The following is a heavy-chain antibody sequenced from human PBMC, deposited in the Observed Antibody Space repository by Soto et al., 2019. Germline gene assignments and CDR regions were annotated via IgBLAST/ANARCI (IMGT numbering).Heavy chain of an antibody. CDR1: GGSISSYY. D-gene: IGHD5-12*01. J-gene: IGHJ4*02. Sequence: SETLSLTCTVSGGSISSYYWSWIRQPPGKGLEWIGYIYYSGSTNYNPSLKSRVTISVDTSKNQFSLKLSSVTAADTAVYYCARGVYSGYDYDYRGQGTLVTVSS. CDR3: ARGVYSGYDYDY. V-gene: IGHV4-59*01. CDR2: IYYSGST.